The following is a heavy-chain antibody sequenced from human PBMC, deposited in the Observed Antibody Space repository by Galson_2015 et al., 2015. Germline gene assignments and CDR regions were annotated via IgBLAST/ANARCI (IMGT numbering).Heavy chain of an antibody. J-gene: IGHJ4*02. D-gene: IGHD6-13*01. CDR1: GYTFTSYY. Sequence: QSGAEVKKPGESLRTSCKASGYTFTSYYMHWVRQAPGQGLEWMGGIIPIFGTANYAQKFQGRVTITADESTSTAYMELSSLRFEDTAVYYCARTPAGIAAAGVFDYWGQGTLVTVSS. V-gene: IGHV1-69*01. CDR2: IIPIFGTA. CDR3: ARTPAGIAAAGVFDY.